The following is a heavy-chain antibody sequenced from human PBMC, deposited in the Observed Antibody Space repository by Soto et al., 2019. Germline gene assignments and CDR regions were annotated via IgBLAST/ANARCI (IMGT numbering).Heavy chain of an antibody. CDR2: IYYSGST. CDR1: GGSISSYY. V-gene: IGHV4-59*01. D-gene: IGHD1-26*01. Sequence: SETLSLTCTVSGGSISSYYWSWIRQPPGKGLEWIGYIYYSGSTSYNPSLKSRVTISVDTSKNQFSLKLSSVTAADTAVYYCARGASGSYLPYYYYGMDVWGQGTTVTVSS. J-gene: IGHJ6*02. CDR3: ARGASGSYLPYYYYGMDV.